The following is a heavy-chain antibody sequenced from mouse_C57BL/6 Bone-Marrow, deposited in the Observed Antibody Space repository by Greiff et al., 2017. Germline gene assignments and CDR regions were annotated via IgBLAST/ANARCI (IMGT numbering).Heavy chain of an antibody. CDR3: ARFDGNHWYFDV. D-gene: IGHD2-1*01. CDR1: GYAFSSYW. Sequence: LVESGAELVKPGASVKISCKASGYAFSSYWMNWVKQRPGKGLEWIGQIYPGDGDTNYNGKFKGKATLTADKSSSTAYMQLSSLTSEDSAVYFCARFDGNHWYFDVWGTGTTVTVSS. V-gene: IGHV1-80*01. J-gene: IGHJ1*03. CDR2: IYPGDGDT.